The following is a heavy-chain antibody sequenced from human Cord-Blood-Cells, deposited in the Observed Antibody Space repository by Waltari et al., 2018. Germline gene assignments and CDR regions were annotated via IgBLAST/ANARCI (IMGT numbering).Heavy chain of an antibody. Sequence: EVQQLESGGGLVQPGVSLSLSCAASGFTFSSYALSWVRQAPGKGLAWVSAISGSGGSTYYADSVKGRFTISRDNSKNTLYLQMNSLRAEDTAVYYCAKDLVRSVSAFDIWGQGTMVTVSS. CDR3: AKDLVRSVSAFDI. CDR2: ISGSGGST. CDR1: GFTFSSYA. J-gene: IGHJ3*02. V-gene: IGHV3-23*01.